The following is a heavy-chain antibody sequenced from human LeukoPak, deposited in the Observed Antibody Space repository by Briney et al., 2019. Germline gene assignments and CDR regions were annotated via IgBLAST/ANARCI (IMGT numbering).Heavy chain of an antibody. CDR2: IKQDESEK. V-gene: IGHV3-7*01. CDR1: GITFSNYW. CDR3: ATPGWEELTDP. D-gene: IGHD1-26*01. Sequence: GGSLRLSCAASGITFSNYWMSCVRQAPGKGLEWVANIKQDESEKHYVGSVKGRFTISRDNAKNSLYLQMNSLRVEDTAVYYCATPGWEELTDPWGEGTLVTVSS. J-gene: IGHJ5*02.